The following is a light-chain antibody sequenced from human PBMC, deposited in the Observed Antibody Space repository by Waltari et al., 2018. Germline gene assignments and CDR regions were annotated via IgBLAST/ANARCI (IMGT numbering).Light chain of an antibody. CDR2: DAS. CDR1: QSISSW. Sequence: DIQMTQSPSTLSASVGDRVTITCPASQSISSWLAWYQQKPGKAPKLLIYDASSLESGVPSRFSGSGSGTEFTLTISSLQPDDFATYYCQQYNSYSRTFGQGTKVEIK. CDR3: QQYNSYSRT. V-gene: IGKV1-5*01. J-gene: IGKJ1*01.